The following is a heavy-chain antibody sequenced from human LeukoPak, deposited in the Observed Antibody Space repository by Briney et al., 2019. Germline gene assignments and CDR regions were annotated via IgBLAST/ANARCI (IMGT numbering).Heavy chain of an antibody. V-gene: IGHV5-51*01. CDR1: GYSFTSYW. CDR3: ASHAWGIAVAANREDAFDI. Sequence: GESLKISCTGSGYSFTSYWIGWGRQMPGKGLEWMGIIYPGDSDTRYSPSFQAQVTISADESISTAYLQWSSLKASDTAMYYCASHAWGIAVAANREDAFDIWGQGTMVTVSS. J-gene: IGHJ3*02. CDR2: IYPGDSDT. D-gene: IGHD6-19*01.